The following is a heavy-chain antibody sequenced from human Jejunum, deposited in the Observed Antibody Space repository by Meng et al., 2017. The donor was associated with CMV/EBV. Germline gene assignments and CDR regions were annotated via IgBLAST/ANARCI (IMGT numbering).Heavy chain of an antibody. D-gene: IGHD4-23*01. CDR2: VFFSGSA. CDR1: GVSINKYY. V-gene: IGHV4-59*01. J-gene: IGHJ5*02. CDR3: ATWGGNSAWLDH. Sequence: LTFSVSGVSINKYYWSWVRQPPGKGLEWIGYVFFSGSATYNPSLRGRVTMSVDTSKSQFSLSLTSVTSADTAVYYCATWGGNSAWLDHWGQGILVTVSS.